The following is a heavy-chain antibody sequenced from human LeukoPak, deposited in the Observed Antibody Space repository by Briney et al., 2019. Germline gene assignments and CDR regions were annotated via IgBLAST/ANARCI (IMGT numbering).Heavy chain of an antibody. CDR1: GYTFTSYA. D-gene: IGHD4-23*01. V-gene: IGHV1-3*01. J-gene: IGHJ4*02. CDR2: VNAGNGNT. CDR3: ARAPRELDYGGNSGDY. Sequence: GASVKVSCKASGYTFTSYAMHWVRQAPGQRLEWMGWVNAGNGNTKYSQKFQGRVTITRDTSASTAYMELSSLRSEDTAVYYCARAPRELDYGGNSGDYWGQGTLVTVSS.